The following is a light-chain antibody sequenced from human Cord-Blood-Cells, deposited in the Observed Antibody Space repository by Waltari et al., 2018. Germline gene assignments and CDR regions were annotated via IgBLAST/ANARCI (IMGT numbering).Light chain of an antibody. CDR3: CSYAGSYTLAVV. CDR1: TSDVGGYNY. Sequence: QSALTQPRSVSGSPGQSVTIPCTGTTSDVGGYNYVSWYQQHPGKAPKLMIYDVSNRPSGVPDRFSGSKSGNTASLTISGLQAEDEADYYCCSYAGSYTLAVVFGGGTKLTVL. J-gene: IGLJ2*01. V-gene: IGLV2-11*01. CDR2: DVS.